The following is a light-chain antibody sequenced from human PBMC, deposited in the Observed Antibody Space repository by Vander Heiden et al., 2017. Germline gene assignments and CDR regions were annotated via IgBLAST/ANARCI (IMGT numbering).Light chain of an antibody. Sequence: SYELTQSLPLSVALGQTATIYCEGHDIGSRHVHWYQRKPGQAPVLVIYDDDYRPSGIPERFSGSNSGNTATLTISRAQAGDEADYFCQVRDSSTNWVFGGGTKMTVL. V-gene: IGLV3-9*01. J-gene: IGLJ3*02. CDR1: DIGSRH. CDR3: QVRDSSTNWV. CDR2: DDD.